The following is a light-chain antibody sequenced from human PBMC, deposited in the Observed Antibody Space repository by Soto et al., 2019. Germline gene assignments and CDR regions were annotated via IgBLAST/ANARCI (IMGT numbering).Light chain of an antibody. CDR3: SSYSSSSTLYV. CDR1: SSDVGSYNR. V-gene: IGLV2-18*02. J-gene: IGLJ1*01. Sequence: ELTQPPSVSGSPGQSVTISCTGTSSDVGSYNRVSWYQQPPGTAPKLMIYEVSNRPSGVPDRFSGSKSGNTASLTISGLQAEDEADYYCSSYSSSSTLYVFGTGTKVTVL. CDR2: EVS.